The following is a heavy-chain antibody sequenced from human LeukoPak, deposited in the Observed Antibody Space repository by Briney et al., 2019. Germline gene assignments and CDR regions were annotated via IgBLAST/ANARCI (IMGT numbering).Heavy chain of an antibody. CDR3: ARDTSHNWFQP. Sequence: GGSLRLSCAASGFIFSSFSRFWMHWVRQAPGKGLVWVSGIQADGSTADYADFVRGRFTISRDNAKNTLYLQMNSLRAEDTAVYYCARDTSHNWFQPCCQGTLVTVSS. CDR1: GFIFSSFSRFW. V-gene: IGHV3-74*01. J-gene: IGHJ5*02. D-gene: IGHD3-16*01. CDR2: IQADGSTA.